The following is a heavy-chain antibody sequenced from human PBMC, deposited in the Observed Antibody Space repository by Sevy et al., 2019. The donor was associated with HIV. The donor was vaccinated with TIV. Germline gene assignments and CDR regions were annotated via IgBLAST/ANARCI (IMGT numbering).Heavy chain of an antibody. Sequence: GGSLRLSCTASGFTFSTYDIHWVRQAPGKGLEWVAIIAHDGNYRYYSDSVRGRFSMSRANSKNTAYLQMSGLSVEDTAVYYCAKNRPPGGSYFSRDGMDVWGRGTTVTVSS. CDR2: IAHDGNYR. J-gene: IGHJ6*02. CDR3: AKNRPPGGSYFSRDGMDV. D-gene: IGHD3-16*01. CDR1: GFTFSTYD. V-gene: IGHV3-30*18.